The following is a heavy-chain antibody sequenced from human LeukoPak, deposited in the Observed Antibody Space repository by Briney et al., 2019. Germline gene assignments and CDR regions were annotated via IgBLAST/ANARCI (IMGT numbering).Heavy chain of an antibody. CDR2: IYHSGST. V-gene: IGHV4-38-2*02. Sequence: KTSETLSLTCTVSGYSISSGDYWGWIRQPPGKGLEWIGSIYHSGSTYYNPSLKSRVTISVDTSKNQFSLKLSSVTAADTAVYYCARDGNYYDSSGYVDYWGQGTLVAVSS. CDR1: GYSISSGDY. CDR3: ARDGNYYDSSGYVDY. D-gene: IGHD3-22*01. J-gene: IGHJ4*02.